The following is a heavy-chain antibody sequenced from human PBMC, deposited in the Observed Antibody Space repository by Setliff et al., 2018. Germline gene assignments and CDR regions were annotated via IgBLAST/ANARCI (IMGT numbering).Heavy chain of an antibody. CDR2: IYYSGST. J-gene: IGHJ4*02. CDR3: ARRHCSGGSCYSLNYFDY. D-gene: IGHD2-15*01. V-gene: IGHV4-59*08. Sequence: SETLSLTCTVSGGSISSYYWSWIRQPPGKRLEWIGYIYYSGSTNYNPSLESRVTISVDTSKNQFSLKLSSETAADTAVYYCARRHCSGGSCYSLNYFDYWGQGTLVTVSS. CDR1: GGSISSYY.